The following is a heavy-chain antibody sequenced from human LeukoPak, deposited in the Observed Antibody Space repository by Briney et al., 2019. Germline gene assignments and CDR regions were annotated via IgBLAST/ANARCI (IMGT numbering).Heavy chain of an antibody. Sequence: SETLSLTCAVSGGSISSNSYYWGWIRQPPGKGLEWIGSIYYSGSTYYNPSLKSRVTISVDTSKNQFSLKLSSVTAADTAVYYCARRMTTVTSYSNYYYYMDVWGKGTTVTISS. D-gene: IGHD4-17*01. CDR2: IYYSGST. CDR3: ARRMTTVTSYSNYYYYMDV. J-gene: IGHJ6*03. V-gene: IGHV4-39*01. CDR1: GGSISSNSYY.